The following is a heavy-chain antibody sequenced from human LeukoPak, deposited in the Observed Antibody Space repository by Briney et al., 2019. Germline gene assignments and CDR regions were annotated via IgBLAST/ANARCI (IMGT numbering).Heavy chain of an antibody. Sequence: GESLKISCAASGFTFSSYGMHWVRQAPGKGLEWVAFIRYDGSNKYYADSVKGRFTISRDNPKNTLYLQMNSLRAEDTAVYYCAKGGSFPRLVKGYYFDYWGQGTLVTVSS. J-gene: IGHJ4*02. CDR1: GFTFSSYG. CDR3: AKGGSFPRLVKGYYFDY. V-gene: IGHV3-30*02. D-gene: IGHD6-19*01. CDR2: IRYDGSNK.